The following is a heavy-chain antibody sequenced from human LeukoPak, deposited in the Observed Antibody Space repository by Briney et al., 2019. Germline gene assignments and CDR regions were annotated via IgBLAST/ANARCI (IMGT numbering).Heavy chain of an antibody. Sequence: GSLRLSCAASGFIFSSYAMHWVRQTPGKGLEWVAFISSDGRNTFHADSVKGRFTVSRDNAKNTLYLQMNSLKAEDTAVYYCARVEYSSVWYIDYWGQGTLVTVSS. J-gene: IGHJ4*02. V-gene: IGHV3-33*08. CDR3: ARVEYSSVWYIDY. CDR2: ISSDGRNT. CDR1: GFIFSSYA. D-gene: IGHD6-13*01.